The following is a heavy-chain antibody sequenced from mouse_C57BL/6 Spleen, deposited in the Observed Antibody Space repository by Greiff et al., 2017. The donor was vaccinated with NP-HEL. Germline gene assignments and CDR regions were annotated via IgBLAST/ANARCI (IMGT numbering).Heavy chain of an antibody. D-gene: IGHD1-1*01. CDR1: GYAFSSYW. J-gene: IGHJ4*01. CDR3: AREGYYGSSPYYAMDY. Sequence: QVQLKQSGAELVRPGASVKISCKASGYAFSSYWMNWVKQRPGKGLEWIGQIYPGDGDTNYNGKFKGQATLTADKSSSTAYMQLSSLTSEDSAVYFCAREGYYGSSPYYAMDYWGQGTSVTVSS. CDR2: IYPGDGDT. V-gene: IGHV1-80*01.